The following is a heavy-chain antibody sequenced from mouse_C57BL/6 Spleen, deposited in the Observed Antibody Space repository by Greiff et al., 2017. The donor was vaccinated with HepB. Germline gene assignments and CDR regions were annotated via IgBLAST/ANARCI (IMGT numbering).Heavy chain of an antibody. V-gene: IGHV1-50*01. D-gene: IGHD1-1*01. CDR2: IDPSDSYT. CDR1: GYTFTSYW. CDR3: ARTDGSSYWYFDV. J-gene: IGHJ1*03. Sequence: QVQLQQPGAELVKPGASVKLSCKASGYTFTSYWMQWVKQRPGQGLEWIGEIDPSDSYTNYNQKFKGKATLTVDTSSSTAYMQLSSLTSEYSAVYYCARTDGSSYWYFDVWGTGTTVTVSS.